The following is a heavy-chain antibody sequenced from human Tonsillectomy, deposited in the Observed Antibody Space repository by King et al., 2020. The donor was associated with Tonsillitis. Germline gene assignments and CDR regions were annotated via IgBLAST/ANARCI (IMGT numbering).Heavy chain of an antibody. D-gene: IGHD6-19*01. CDR1: GFTFSTSW. CDR2: INQDGSAK. Sequence: VQLVESGGGLVQPGGSLRLSCAASGFTFSTSWMSWVRQAPGKGLEWVANINQDGSAKYYVDSVKGRFTISRDNAKNSLYLQMSSLRVEDTAVYYCARDPTVAGKWDSWGQGTLGTVSS. J-gene: IGHJ4*02. CDR3: ARDPTVAGKWDS. V-gene: IGHV3-7*03.